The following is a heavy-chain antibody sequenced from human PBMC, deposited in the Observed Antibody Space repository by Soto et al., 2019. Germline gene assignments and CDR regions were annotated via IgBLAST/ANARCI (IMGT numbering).Heavy chain of an antibody. CDR3: ARGSVGCSSTSCYKGRYYGMDV. CDR1: GGSFSGYY. Sequence: SETLSLTCAVYGGSFSGYYWCWIRQPPGKGLEWIGEINHSGSTNYNPSLKSRVTISVDTSKNQFSLKLSSVTAADTAVYYCARGSVGCSSTSCYKGRYYGMDVWGQGTTVTVSS. V-gene: IGHV4-34*01. D-gene: IGHD2-2*02. J-gene: IGHJ6*02. CDR2: INHSGST.